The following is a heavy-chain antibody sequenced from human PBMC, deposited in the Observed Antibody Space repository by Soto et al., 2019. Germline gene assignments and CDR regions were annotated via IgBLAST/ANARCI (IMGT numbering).Heavy chain of an antibody. V-gene: IGHV4-39*01. J-gene: IGHJ5*02. D-gene: IGHD2-15*01. CDR2: IYYSGST. Sequence: SETLSLTCTVSGGSISSSSYYWGWIRQPPGKGLEWIGSIYYSGSTYYNPSLKSRVTISVDTSKNQFSLKLSSVTAADTAVYYCARQEGYCSGGSCYSVTIRTVEELTNWFDPWGQGTLVTVSS. CDR3: ARQEGYCSGGSCYSVTIRTVEELTNWFDP. CDR1: GGSISSSSYY.